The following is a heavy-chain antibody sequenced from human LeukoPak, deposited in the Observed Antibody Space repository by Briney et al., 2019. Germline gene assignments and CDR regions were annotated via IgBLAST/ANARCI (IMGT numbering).Heavy chain of an antibody. Sequence: PGGSLRLSCAASGFTFSSYGMHWVRQAPGKGLEWVAVISYDGSNKYYADPVKGRFTISRDNSKNTLYLQMNSLRAEDTAVYYCAKDLSGYDSAYWGQGTLVTVSS. V-gene: IGHV3-30*18. CDR2: ISYDGSNK. D-gene: IGHD5-12*01. J-gene: IGHJ4*02. CDR3: AKDLSGYDSAY. CDR1: GFTFSSYG.